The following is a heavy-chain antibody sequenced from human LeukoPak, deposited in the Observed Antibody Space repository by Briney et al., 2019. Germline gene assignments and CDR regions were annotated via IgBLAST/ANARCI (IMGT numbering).Heavy chain of an antibody. CDR2: LSSRGST. Sequence: GGSLRLSCAASGFTASSNYMSWVRQAPGKGLERVSILSSRGSTYYTASVKGRFTISRDDSKNTLNLQMNSLRAEDTAVYYCASGGMGARKYYSDPFHYWGQRTLVTVSS. D-gene: IGHD3-10*01. V-gene: IGHV3-53*01. J-gene: IGHJ4*02. CDR3: ASGGMGARKYYSDPFHY. CDR1: GFTASSNY.